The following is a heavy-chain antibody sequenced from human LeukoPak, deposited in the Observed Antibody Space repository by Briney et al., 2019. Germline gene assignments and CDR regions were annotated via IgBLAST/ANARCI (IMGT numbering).Heavy chain of an antibody. CDR1: GFTFSTYW. J-gene: IGHJ4*02. CDR3: ARGQYTDGLSY. Sequence: PGGSLRLSCAASGFTFSTYWITWVRQAPGKGLEWVAIIKPDGSEKYYVDSVKGRFTISRDNAENSLFLQMNGLRPEDTAVFYCARGQYTDGLSYWGQGTLVTVPS. D-gene: IGHD5-24*01. V-gene: IGHV3-7*03. CDR2: IKPDGSEK.